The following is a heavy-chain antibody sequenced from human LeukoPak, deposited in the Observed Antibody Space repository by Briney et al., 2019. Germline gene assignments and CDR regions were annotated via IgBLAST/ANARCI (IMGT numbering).Heavy chain of an antibody. Sequence: GGSLRLSCAASGFTFSSYAMSWVRQAPGKGLEWVSAISGSGGSTYYADSVKGRFTISRDNSKNTLYLQMNSLRAEDTAVYYCAKDYSSSSYYYYYYMDVWGKGTTVTVSS. J-gene: IGHJ6*03. D-gene: IGHD6-6*01. V-gene: IGHV3-23*01. CDR2: ISGSGGST. CDR3: AKDYSSSSYYYYYYMDV. CDR1: GFTFSSYA.